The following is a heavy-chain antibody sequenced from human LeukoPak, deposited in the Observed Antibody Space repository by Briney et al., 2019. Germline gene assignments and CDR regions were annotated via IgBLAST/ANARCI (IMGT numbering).Heavy chain of an antibody. CDR3: ARVVGYSYGLDAFDI. CDR2: IYYSGST. D-gene: IGHD5-18*01. V-gene: IGHV4-39*07. Sequence: SETLSLTCTVSGGSISSSSYYWGWIRQPPGKGLEWIGSIYYSGSTYYNPSLKSRVTISVDRSKNQFSLKLSSVTAADTAVYYCARVVGYSYGLDAFDIWGQGTMVTVSS. CDR1: GGSISSSSYY. J-gene: IGHJ3*02.